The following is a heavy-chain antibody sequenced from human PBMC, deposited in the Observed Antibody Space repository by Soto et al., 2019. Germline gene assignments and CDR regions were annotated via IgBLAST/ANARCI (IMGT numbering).Heavy chain of an antibody. D-gene: IGHD6-13*01. J-gene: IGHJ6*02. CDR2: IWYDGSNK. Sequence: QVQQVESGGGVVQPGRSLRLSCAASGFTFSSYGMHWVRQAPGKGLEWVAVIWYDGSNKYYADSVKGRFTISRDNSKNTLYLQMNSLSSEDSAVYYCARDSLAAGTGIYDYGFDVWGQGTTVTVSS. CDR3: ARDSLAAGTGIYDYGFDV. CDR1: GFTFSSYG. V-gene: IGHV3-33*01.